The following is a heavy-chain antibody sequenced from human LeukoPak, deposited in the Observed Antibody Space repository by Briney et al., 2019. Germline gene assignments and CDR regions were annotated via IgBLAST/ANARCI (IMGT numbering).Heavy chain of an antibody. CDR1: GFTFSSYG. J-gene: IGHJ4*02. V-gene: IGHV3-30*18. CDR3: AKLVWFGELFDY. D-gene: IGHD3-10*01. CDR2: ISYDGSNK. Sequence: PGGSLRLSCAASGFTFSSYGMHWVRQAPGKGPEWVAVISYDGSNKYYADSVKGRFTISRDNSKNTLYLQMNSLRAEDTAVYYCAKLVWFGELFDYWGQGTLVTVSS.